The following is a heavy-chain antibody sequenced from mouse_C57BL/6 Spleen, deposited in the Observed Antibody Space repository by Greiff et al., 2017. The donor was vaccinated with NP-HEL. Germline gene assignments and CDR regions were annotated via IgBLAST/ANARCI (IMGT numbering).Heavy chain of an antibody. CDR3: ARGGSSYPYWYFDV. V-gene: IGHV1-52*01. CDR1: GYTFTSYW. D-gene: IGHD1-1*01. CDR2: IDPSDSET. Sequence: KESCKASGYTFTSYWMHWVKQRPIQGLEWIGNIDPSDSETHYNQKFKDKATLTVDKSSSTAYMQLSSLTSEDSAVYYCARGGSSYPYWYFDVWGTGTTVTVSS. J-gene: IGHJ1*03.